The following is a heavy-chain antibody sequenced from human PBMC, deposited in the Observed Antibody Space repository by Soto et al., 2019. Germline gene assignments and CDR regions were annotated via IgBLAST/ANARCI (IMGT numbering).Heavy chain of an antibody. CDR3: ARGRSDLLTGYYAS. CDR2: IGSSGNST. D-gene: IGHD3-9*01. Sequence: EVQLVESGGGLVKPGGSLRLSCAASGFTFSDYSMNWVRQAPGKGLEWVSCIGSSGNSTYYADSVKGRFTISRDNAKNSLSLQMNSLRVEDTAVYFCARGRSDLLTGYYASWGQGTLVTVSS. CDR1: GFTFSDYS. V-gene: IGHV3-21*02. J-gene: IGHJ4*02.